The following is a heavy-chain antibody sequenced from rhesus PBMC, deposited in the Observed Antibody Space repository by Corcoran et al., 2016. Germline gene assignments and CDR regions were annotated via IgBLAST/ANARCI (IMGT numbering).Heavy chain of an antibody. CDR3: AREKGSLDV. J-gene: IGHJ5-2*02. CDR2: IYSKREST. V-gene: IGHV4S12*01. Sequence: QVQLQESGPGVVKPSETLSLTCAVSGGTISSGYYYWSWIRQPTGKGLEWIGGIYSKRESTNYNPSLKSRVTISKDTSKNQFSLKLSSVTATDTAVYYCAREKGSLDVWGRGVLVTVSS. CDR1: GGTISSGYYY.